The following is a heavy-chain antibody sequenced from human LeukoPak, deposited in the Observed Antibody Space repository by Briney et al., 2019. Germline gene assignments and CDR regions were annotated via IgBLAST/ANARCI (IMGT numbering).Heavy chain of an antibody. CDR2: ITQDESEK. D-gene: IGHD2-2*01. V-gene: IGHV3-7*01. Sequence: PGGSLRLSCEASGFTFSRYWMSWVRQAPGKGLEWVANITQDESEKYYVDSVKGRFTISRDNAKNSLYLQVDSLRAEDTAVYYCARLSTSISCFGFDLWGQGTTVTVSS. CDR1: GFTFSRYW. CDR3: ARLSTSISCFGFDL. J-gene: IGHJ3*01.